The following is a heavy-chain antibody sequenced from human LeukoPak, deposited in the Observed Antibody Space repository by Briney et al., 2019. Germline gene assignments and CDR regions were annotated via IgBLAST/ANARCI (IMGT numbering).Heavy chain of an antibody. Sequence: SETLSLTCAVYGGSFSGYYWSWIRQPPGKGLEWIGEINHSGSTNYNPSLKSRVTISVDTSKNQFPLKLSSVTAADTAVYYCARGITMVRGAYNWFDPWGQGTLVTVSS. CDR2: INHSGST. D-gene: IGHD3-10*01. CDR1: GGSFSGYY. J-gene: IGHJ5*02. V-gene: IGHV4-34*01. CDR3: ARGITMVRGAYNWFDP.